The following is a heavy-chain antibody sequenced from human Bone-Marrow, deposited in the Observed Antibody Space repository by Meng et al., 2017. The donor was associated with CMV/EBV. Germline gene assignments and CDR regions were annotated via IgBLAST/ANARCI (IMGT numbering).Heavy chain of an antibody. CDR3: ATPYVDIVATIRGYYGIDV. Sequence: ASVKVSCKASGYTFTGYYMHWVRQAPGQGLEWMGWINPNSGGTNYAQKFQGRVTMTRDTSISTAYMELSRLRSDDTAVYYWATPYVDIVATIRGYYGIDVWGQGTTVTVSS. CDR2: INPNSGGT. J-gene: IGHJ6*02. D-gene: IGHD5-12*01. V-gene: IGHV1-2*02. CDR1: GYTFTGYY.